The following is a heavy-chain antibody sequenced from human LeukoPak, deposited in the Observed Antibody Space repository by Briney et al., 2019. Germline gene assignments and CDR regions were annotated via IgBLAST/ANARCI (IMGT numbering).Heavy chain of an antibody. V-gene: IGHV3-15*01. CDR2: IKSKTDGGTT. Sequence: GGSLRLSCAASGFTFSNAWMSWVRQAPGNGLEWVGRIKSKTDGGTTDYAAPVKGRFTISRDDSKNTLYLQMNSLKTEDTAVYYCTRCSTSCSYFDYWGQGTLVTVSS. CDR1: GFTFSNAW. D-gene: IGHD2-2*01. CDR3: TRCSTSCSYFDY. J-gene: IGHJ4*02.